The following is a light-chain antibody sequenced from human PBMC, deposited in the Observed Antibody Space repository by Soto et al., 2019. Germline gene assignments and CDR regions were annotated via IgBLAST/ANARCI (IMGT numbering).Light chain of an antibody. CDR3: QQTYSSPLT. CDR2: AAS. J-gene: IGKJ3*01. Sequence: DIQMTQSPSSLSASLGDRVTITCRASQSIYTHLNWYQQKPGKAPELLIYAASSLQGGVPSRFSGSGSGTDFTLTIGSLLPEDFATYYCQQTYSSPLTFGPGTKVDIK. V-gene: IGKV1-39*01. CDR1: QSIYTH.